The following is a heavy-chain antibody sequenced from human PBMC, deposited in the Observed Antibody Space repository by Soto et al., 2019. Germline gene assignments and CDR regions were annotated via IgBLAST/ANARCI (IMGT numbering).Heavy chain of an antibody. Sequence: QITLKESGPTLVKPTQTLTLTCTFSGFSLNTSGVVVGWVRQPPGRALEWLAVIYWTDDKRYSPSLKSRLSITKDTSKNQVVLTMTNMDPMDTAIFFCAHKLPVTTSAFDIWGQGTMVTVSS. D-gene: IGHD4-17*01. CDR3: AHKLPVTTSAFDI. J-gene: IGHJ3*02. CDR1: GFSLNTSGVV. CDR2: IYWTDDK. V-gene: IGHV2-5*01.